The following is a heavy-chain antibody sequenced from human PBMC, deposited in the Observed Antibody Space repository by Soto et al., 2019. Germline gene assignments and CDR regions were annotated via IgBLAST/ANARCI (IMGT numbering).Heavy chain of an antibody. D-gene: IGHD3-10*01. CDR2: IHPSGGGT. CDR3: AREGYYSGSGTYPPPRYYGMDA. CDR1: GYTFNTYY. J-gene: IGHJ6*02. V-gene: IGHV1-46*02. Sequence: ASVKVSCKPSGYTFNTYYLHWVRQAPGQALEWMGVIHPSGGGTTYAQKFLGRVTVTRDTSTSTVFMELSSLRSDDTAVYFCAREGYYSGSGTYPPPRYYGMDAWGQGTTVTVSS.